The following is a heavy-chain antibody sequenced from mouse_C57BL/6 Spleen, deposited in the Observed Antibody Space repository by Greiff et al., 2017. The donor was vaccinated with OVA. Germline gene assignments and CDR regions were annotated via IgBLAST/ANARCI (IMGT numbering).Heavy chain of an antibody. CDR1: GFTFSSYA. CDR2: ISDGGSYT. CDR3: ARNYGNYGYAMDY. V-gene: IGHV5-4*03. J-gene: IGHJ4*01. Sequence: EVKLMESGGGLVKPGGSLKLSCAASGFTFSSYAMSWVRQTPEKRLEWVATISDGGSYTYYPDNVKGRFTISRDNAKNNLYLQMSHLKSEDTAMYYCARNYGNYGYAMDYWGQGTSVTVSS. D-gene: IGHD2-1*01.